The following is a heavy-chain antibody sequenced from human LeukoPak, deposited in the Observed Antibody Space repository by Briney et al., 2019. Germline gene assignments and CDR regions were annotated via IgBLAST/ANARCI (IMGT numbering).Heavy chain of an antibody. CDR3: AGGDYSGSYLL. V-gene: IGHV1-8*03. CDR1: GYTFTGYY. J-gene: IGHJ4*02. Sequence: ASVKVSCKASGYTFTGYYIHWVRQAPGQGLEWMGWMNPNSGNTGYAQKFQGRVTITRNTSISTAYMELSSLRSEDTAVYYCAGGDYSGSYLLWGQGTLVTVSS. CDR2: MNPNSGNT. D-gene: IGHD1-26*01.